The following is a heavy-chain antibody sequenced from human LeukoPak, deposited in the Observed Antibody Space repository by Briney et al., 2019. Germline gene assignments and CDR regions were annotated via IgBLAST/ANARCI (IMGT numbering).Heavy chain of an antibody. V-gene: IGHV3-11*01. Sequence: GGSLRLSCAASGFSFRDYYLSWIRQAPGKGLEWVSYISSSGSTIHYADSVKGRFTISRDNAKNSFYLQMNSLRAEDTAVYYCASEKDCSFLDYWGKGTLVTVSS. CDR2: ISSSGSTI. CDR1: GFSFRDYY. CDR3: ASEKDCSFLDY. J-gene: IGHJ4*02. D-gene: IGHD2-21*02.